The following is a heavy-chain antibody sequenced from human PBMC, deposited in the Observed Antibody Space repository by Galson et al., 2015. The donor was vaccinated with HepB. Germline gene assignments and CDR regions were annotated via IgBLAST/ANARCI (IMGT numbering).Heavy chain of an antibody. CDR3: AHAVPDRYDYIWGSYRAYCFDY. J-gene: IGHJ4*02. V-gene: IGHV2-5*02. Sequence: PALVKPTQALTLTCTFSGFSLSTSGVGVGWIRQPPGKALEWLALIYWDDDKRYSPSLKSRLTITKDTSKNQVVLTMTNMDPVDTATYYCAHAVPDRYDYIWGSYRAYCFDYWGQGTLVTVSS. D-gene: IGHD3-16*02. CDR1: GFSLSTSGVG. CDR2: IYWDDDK.